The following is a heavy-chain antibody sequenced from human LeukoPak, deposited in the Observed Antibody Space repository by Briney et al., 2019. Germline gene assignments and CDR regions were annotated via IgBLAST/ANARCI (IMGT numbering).Heavy chain of an antibody. CDR1: GFTFSSYA. CDR2: IRDDGDNT. J-gene: IGHJ5*02. Sequence: GGSRRLSWSASGFTFSSYAMHWVRQAPGKGLEYVSTIRDDGDNTYYADSLRGRFTISRDNPKNTLYLQMSSLRAEDTAVYYCVRGVDYSSSWRWFDPWGQGTLVTVSS. D-gene: IGHD6-13*01. CDR3: VRGVDYSSSWRWFDP. V-gene: IGHV3-64D*08.